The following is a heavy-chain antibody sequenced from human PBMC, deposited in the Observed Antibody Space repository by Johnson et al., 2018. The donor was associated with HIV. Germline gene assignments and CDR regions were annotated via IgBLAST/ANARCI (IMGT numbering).Heavy chain of an antibody. CDR1: GFTFSSYA. J-gene: IGHJ3*02. CDR3: ARDQGWGDAFDI. CDR2: ISGSGGST. D-gene: IGHD1-26*01. V-gene: IGHV3-23*04. Sequence: VQLVESGGGLVQPGGSLRLSCAASGFTFSSYAMNWVRQAPGKGLEWVSAISGSGGSTYYAVSVRARFTISSDNAKNSLSLQMNSLRAEDTAVYYCARDQGWGDAFDIWGQGTMVIVSS.